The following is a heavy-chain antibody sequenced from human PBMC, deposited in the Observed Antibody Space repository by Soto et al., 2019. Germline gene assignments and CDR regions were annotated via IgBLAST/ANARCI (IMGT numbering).Heavy chain of an antibody. CDR2: INPQTGGT. Sequence: QVQLVQSGAEVKTPGASVRVSCKASGYTFTGYYIHWVREAPGQGLEWMGWINPQTGGTSYAQKFQDRVTLSRDTSINTAYLELSRLTFDDAAVYFCARERYQVISDGMDVWGQGTTVTVSS. J-gene: IGHJ6*02. CDR3: ARERYQVISDGMDV. D-gene: IGHD2-2*01. CDR1: GYTFTGYY. V-gene: IGHV1-2*02.